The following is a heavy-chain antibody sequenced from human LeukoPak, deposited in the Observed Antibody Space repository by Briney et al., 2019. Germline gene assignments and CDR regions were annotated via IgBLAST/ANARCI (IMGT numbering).Heavy chain of an antibody. CDR3: ARDFGEYYDFWSGPPAKNYFDY. D-gene: IGHD3-3*01. Sequence: GGSLRLSCAASGFTFSSYSMNWVRQAPGKGLEWVSYISSSSSTIYYADSVKGRFTISRDNAKNSLYLQMNSLRAEDTAVYYCARDFGEYYDFWSGPPAKNYFDYWGQGTLVTVSS. J-gene: IGHJ4*02. CDR1: GFTFSSYS. V-gene: IGHV3-48*01. CDR2: ISSSSSTI.